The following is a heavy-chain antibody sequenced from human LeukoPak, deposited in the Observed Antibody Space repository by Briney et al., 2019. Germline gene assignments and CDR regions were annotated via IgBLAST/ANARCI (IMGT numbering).Heavy chain of an antibody. CDR1: GDSIRNFY. CDR3: ARAVLATKSEHWFDS. Sequence: SETLSLTCTVSGDSIRNFYWSWIRQPPGKGLEWIGYIYYTGSTNYNSSLKSRVTISVDTSKNQFSLNLSSVTAADTAMYYCARAVLATKSEHWFDSWGQGTLVTVSS. V-gene: IGHV4-59*01. J-gene: IGHJ5*01. D-gene: IGHD2-8*01. CDR2: IYYTGST.